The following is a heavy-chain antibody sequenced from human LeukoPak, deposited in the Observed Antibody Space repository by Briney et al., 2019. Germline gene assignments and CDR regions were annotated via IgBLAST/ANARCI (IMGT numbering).Heavy chain of an antibody. J-gene: IGHJ4*02. CDR2: IGTAGDT. V-gene: IGHV3-13*01. D-gene: IGHD6-13*01. Sequence: PGGSLRLSCTASGFTFSSYDMHWVRQGTGKGLEWVSAIGTAGDTYYGGFVKGRFTISRENAKNSLYLQMNSLRAGDTAVYYCARVAAAGKGFDHWGQGTLVTVSS. CDR3: ARVAAAGKGFDH. CDR1: GFTFSSYD.